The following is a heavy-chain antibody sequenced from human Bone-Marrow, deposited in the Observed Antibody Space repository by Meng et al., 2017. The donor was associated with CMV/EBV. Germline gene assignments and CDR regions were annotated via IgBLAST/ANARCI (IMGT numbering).Heavy chain of an antibody. CDR3: ARAPELAGYGMDV. D-gene: IGHD6-13*01. V-gene: IGHV3-53*01. CDR1: GFTVSSNY. Sequence: ESLKISCAASGFTVSSNYMSWVRQAPGKGLEWVSVIYSGGSTYYADSVKGRFTISRDNSKNTLYLQMNSLRAEDTAVYYCARAPELAGYGMDVWGQGTTVTVSS. CDR2: IYSGGST. J-gene: IGHJ6*02.